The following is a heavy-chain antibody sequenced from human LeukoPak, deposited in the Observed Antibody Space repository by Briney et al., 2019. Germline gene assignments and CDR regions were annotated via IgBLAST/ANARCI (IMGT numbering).Heavy chain of an antibody. CDR2: INPNSGGT. J-gene: IGHJ5*02. D-gene: IGHD5-12*01. CDR1: GYIFTGYY. Sequence: PGASVKVSCKASGYIFTGYYMHWVRQAPGQGLEWMGWINPNSGGTNYAQKFQGRVTMTRDTSISTAYMELSRLRSDDTAVYYCARRYDVGDWFDPWGQGTLVTVSS. V-gene: IGHV1-2*02. CDR3: ARRYDVGDWFDP.